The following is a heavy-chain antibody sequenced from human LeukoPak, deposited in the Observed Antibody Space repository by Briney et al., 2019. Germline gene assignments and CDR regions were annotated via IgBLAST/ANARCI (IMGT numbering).Heavy chain of an antibody. J-gene: IGHJ4*02. CDR2: INPNSGGT. CDR1: GYTFTGYY. D-gene: IGHD3-22*01. V-gene: IGHV1-2*02. Sequence: GASVKVPCKASGYTFTGYYMHWVRQAPGQGLEWMGWINPNSGGTNYAQKFQGRVTMTRDTSISTAYMELSRLRSDDTAVYYCARDMGYYYDSSGYTFDYWGQGTLVTVSS. CDR3: ARDMGYYYDSSGYTFDY.